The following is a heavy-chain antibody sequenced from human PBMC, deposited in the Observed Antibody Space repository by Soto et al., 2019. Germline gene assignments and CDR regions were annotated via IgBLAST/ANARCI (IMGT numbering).Heavy chain of an antibody. CDR1: GGSISSGGYY. CDR2: IYYSGST. D-gene: IGHD3-16*01. CDR3: ARGVLP. V-gene: IGHV4-31*03. Sequence: QVQLQESGPGLVKPSQTLSLTCTVSGGSISSGGYYWSWIRQHPGKGLEWIGSIYYSGSTYYNPSRKSRVTLSIDTAKTQFSLKLSSVTAAETAVYYCARGVLPWGQGTLVTVSS. J-gene: IGHJ5*02.